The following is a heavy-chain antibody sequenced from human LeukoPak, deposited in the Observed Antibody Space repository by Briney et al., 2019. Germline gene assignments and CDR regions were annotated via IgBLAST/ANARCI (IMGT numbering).Heavy chain of an antibody. CDR3: ASPGRSYPYYYYGMDV. CDR1: GFTFSSYW. D-gene: IGHD3-16*02. CDR2: IKQDGSEK. Sequence: PGGSLRLSCAASGFTFSSYWMSWVRQAPGKGLEWVANIKQDGSEKYYVDSVKGRFTISRDNAKNSLYLQMNSLRAEDTAVYNCASPGRSYPYYYYGMDVWGQGTTVTVSS. J-gene: IGHJ6*02. V-gene: IGHV3-7*01.